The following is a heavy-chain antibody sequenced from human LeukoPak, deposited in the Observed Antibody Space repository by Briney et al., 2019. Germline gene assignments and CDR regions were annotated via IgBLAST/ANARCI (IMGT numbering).Heavy chain of an antibody. CDR3: AALEYSSSSATGTFDY. V-gene: IGHV4-61*02. CDR2: IYTSGST. J-gene: IGHJ4*02. Sequence: SQTLSLTCTVSGGSISSGSYYWSWIRQPAGKGREWIGRIYTSGSTNYNPSLKSRVTISVDTSKNQFSLKLSSVTAADTAVYYCAALEYSSSSATGTFDYWGQGTLVTVSS. D-gene: IGHD6-6*01. CDR1: GGSISSGSYY.